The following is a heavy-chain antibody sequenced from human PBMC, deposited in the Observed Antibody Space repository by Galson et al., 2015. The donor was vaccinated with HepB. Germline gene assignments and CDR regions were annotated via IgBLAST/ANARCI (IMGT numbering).Heavy chain of an antibody. Sequence: SLRLSCAGSGLTFSSNWMHRVRQSPGKGLVWVSRISADGNITTYVDSVKGRFTISRDNAKNMLFLQMNGLRVDDTAVYFCAREKSETSGATSARYFDLWGRGTFVTVSS. CDR3: AREKSETSGATSARYFDL. V-gene: IGHV3-74*01. CDR1: GLTFSSNW. D-gene: IGHD3-3*01. CDR2: ISADGNIT. J-gene: IGHJ2*01.